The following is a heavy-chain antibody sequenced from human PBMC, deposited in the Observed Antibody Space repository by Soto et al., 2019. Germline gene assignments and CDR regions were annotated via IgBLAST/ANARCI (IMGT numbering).Heavy chain of an antibody. J-gene: IGHJ4*02. Sequence: SETLSLTCSVSGGSISGSYWSWIRQSPGKGLEWLGYVYYTGSTNYSPSLRSRVSISVDTSKNEFSLRLSSVTAADMAVYFCARSVAVPGAHIDYWGQGTQVTVSS. CDR3: ARSVAVPGAHIDY. D-gene: IGHD6-19*01. CDR1: GGSISGSY. CDR2: VYYTGST. V-gene: IGHV4-59*01.